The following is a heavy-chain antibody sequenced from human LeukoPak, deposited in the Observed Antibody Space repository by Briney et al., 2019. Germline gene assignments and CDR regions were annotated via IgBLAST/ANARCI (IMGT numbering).Heavy chain of an antibody. Sequence: ASAKVSCKASGYTFTSYAMNWVRQAPGQGLEWMGWINTNTGNPTYAQGFTGRFVFSLDTSVSTAYLQISSLKAEDTAVYYCARDPPYILTVNDAFDIWGQGTMVTVSS. D-gene: IGHD3-9*01. CDR1: GYTFTSYA. V-gene: IGHV7-4-1*02. CDR2: INTNTGNP. J-gene: IGHJ3*02. CDR3: ARDPPYILTVNDAFDI.